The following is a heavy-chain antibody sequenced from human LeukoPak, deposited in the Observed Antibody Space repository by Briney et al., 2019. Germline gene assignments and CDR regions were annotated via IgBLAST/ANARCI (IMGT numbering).Heavy chain of an antibody. CDR3: ARDGESSDPLTGNYYYYYMDV. CDR2: ISAYNGNT. CDR1: GYTFTSYG. Sequence: GASVKVSCKASGYTFTSYGISWVRQAPGQGLEWMGWISAYNGNTNYVQKLQGRVTMTTDTSTSTAYMELRSLRSDDTAVYYCARDGESSDPLTGNYYYYYMDVWGKGTTVTVSS. V-gene: IGHV1-18*01. J-gene: IGHJ6*03. D-gene: IGHD7-27*01.